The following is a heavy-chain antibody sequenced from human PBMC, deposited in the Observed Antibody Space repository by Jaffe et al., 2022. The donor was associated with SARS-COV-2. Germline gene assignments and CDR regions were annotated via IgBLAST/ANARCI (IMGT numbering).Heavy chain of an antibody. V-gene: IGHV1-3*01. D-gene: IGHD6-13*01. CDR2: INAGNGNT. CDR3: ARSGSSRLSKSNAFDI. J-gene: IGHJ3*02. CDR1: GYTFTSYA. Sequence: QVQLVQSGAEVKKPGASVKVSCKASGYTFTSYAMHWVRQAPGQRLEWMGWINAGNGNTKYSQKFQGRVTITRDTSASTAYMELSSLRSEDTAVYYCARSGSSRLSKSNAFDIWGQGTMVTVSS.